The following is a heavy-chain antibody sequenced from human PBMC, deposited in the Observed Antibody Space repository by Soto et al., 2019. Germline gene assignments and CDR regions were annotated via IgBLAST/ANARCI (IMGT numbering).Heavy chain of an antibody. J-gene: IGHJ3*02. V-gene: IGHV3-7*01. CDR3: ARDQHIVATPDAFDI. CDR1: GFTFSSYW. D-gene: IGHD5-12*01. Sequence: GGSLRLSCAASGFTFSSYWMSWVRQAPGKGLEWVANIKQDGSEKYYVDSVKGRFTISRDNAKNSLYLQMNSLRAEDTAVYYCARDQHIVATPDAFDIWGQGTMVTVS. CDR2: IKQDGSEK.